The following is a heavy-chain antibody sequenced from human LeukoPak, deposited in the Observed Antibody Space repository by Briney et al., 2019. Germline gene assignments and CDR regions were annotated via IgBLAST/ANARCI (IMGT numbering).Heavy chain of an antibody. CDR3: ARAESSSWYEPLNWFDP. CDR1: GGSISSYY. CDR2: IYYSGST. Sequence: SETLSLTCTVSGGSISSYYWSWIRQPPGKGLEWIGYIYYSGSTNYNPSLKSRVTISVDTSKNQFSLKLSSVTAVDTAVYYCARAESSSWYEPLNWFDPWGQGTLVTVSS. D-gene: IGHD6-13*01. V-gene: IGHV4-59*01. J-gene: IGHJ5*02.